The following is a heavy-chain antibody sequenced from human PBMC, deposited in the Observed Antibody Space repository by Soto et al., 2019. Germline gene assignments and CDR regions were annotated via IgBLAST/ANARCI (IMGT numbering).Heavy chain of an antibody. J-gene: IGHJ4*02. V-gene: IGHV4-34*01. CDR1: GGSLSGSY. CDR3: ASPGYCSDGTCYPDY. D-gene: IGHD2-15*01. CDR2: IHHSGST. Sequence: QVQLQQWGAGLLKPSETLSLTCAVYGGSLSGSYWSWIRLPPGTGLEWIGEIHHSGSTYYNPSLKSRVTLSVDTSKNQYSLKLNSVTAADTDVYYCASPGYCSDGTCYPDYWGQGTLVTVSS.